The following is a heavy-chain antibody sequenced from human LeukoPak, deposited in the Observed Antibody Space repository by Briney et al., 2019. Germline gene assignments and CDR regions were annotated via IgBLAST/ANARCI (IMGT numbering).Heavy chain of an antibody. Sequence: GGSLRLSCAASGFTFSSYAMSWVRQAPGKGLEWVSAISGSGGSTYYADSVKGRFTISRDNSKNTLYLQMNSLRAEDTAVYYRAKASVPDILNWFDPWGQGTLVTVSS. V-gene: IGHV3-23*01. CDR2: ISGSGGST. CDR1: GFTFSSYA. CDR3: AKASVPDILNWFDP. J-gene: IGHJ5*02. D-gene: IGHD2-15*01.